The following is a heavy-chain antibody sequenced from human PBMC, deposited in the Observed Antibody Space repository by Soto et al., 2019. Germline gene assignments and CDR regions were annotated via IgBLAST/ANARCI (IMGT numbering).Heavy chain of an antibody. D-gene: IGHD3-22*01. CDR3: VRGFDSTGYFDH. CDR2: ISSDGGTT. J-gene: IGHJ5*02. CDR1: VFSFSDYW. V-gene: IGHV3-74*01. Sequence: EVQLVESGGGLVRPGGSLRLSCAASVFSFSDYWMHWVRQAPGKGLVWVARISSDGGTTNYGDSVKGRFTISRDNAKNTLYLQMDSLRDEDTAVYYCVRGFDSTGYFDHWGQGTLVTVSS.